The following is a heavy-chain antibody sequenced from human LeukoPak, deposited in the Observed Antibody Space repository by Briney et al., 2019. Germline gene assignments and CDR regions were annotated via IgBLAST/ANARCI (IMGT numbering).Heavy chain of an antibody. Sequence: SETLSITCTVSGGSISSYYWSWIRQPPGKGLEWIGYIYYSGSTNYNPSLKSRVTISVDTSKNQFSLKLSSVTAADTAVYYCARQVGYGDRHFDYWGQGTLVTVSS. CDR1: GGSISSYY. D-gene: IGHD4-17*01. J-gene: IGHJ4*02. CDR2: IYYSGST. V-gene: IGHV4-59*08. CDR3: ARQVGYGDRHFDY.